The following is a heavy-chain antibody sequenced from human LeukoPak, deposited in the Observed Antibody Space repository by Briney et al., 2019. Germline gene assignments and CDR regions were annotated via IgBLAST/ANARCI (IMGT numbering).Heavy chain of an antibody. D-gene: IGHD2-2*01. CDR3: ARGGEYCSSTSCSRPPIYYYYGLDV. CDR2: ISSSGSTI. Sequence: GGSLRLSCAASGFTFSDYYMSWIRQAPGKGLEWVSYISSSGSTIYYADSVKGRFTISRDNAKNSLYLQMNSLGAEDTAVYYRARGGEYCSSTSCSRPPIYYYYGLDVWGQGTTVTVSS. J-gene: IGHJ6*02. CDR1: GFTFSDYY. V-gene: IGHV3-11*01.